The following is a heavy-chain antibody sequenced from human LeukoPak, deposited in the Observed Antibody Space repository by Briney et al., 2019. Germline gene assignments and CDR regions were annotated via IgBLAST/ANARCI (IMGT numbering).Heavy chain of an antibody. V-gene: IGHV4-59*08. CDR1: GGSISGYY. Sequence: SETLSLTCTVSGGSISGYYWSWIRQPPGKGLEWFGYMYYSGSGSANYNPSLKSRVSISVDTSKNHFSLKLSSVTAADTAVYYCARRGGHGGSFDYWSQGTLVTVSS. J-gene: IGHJ4*02. CDR3: ARRGGHGGSFDY. D-gene: IGHD4-23*01. CDR2: MYYSGSGSA.